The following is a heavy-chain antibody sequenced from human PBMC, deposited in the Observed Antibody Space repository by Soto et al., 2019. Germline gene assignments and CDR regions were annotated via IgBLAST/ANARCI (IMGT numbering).Heavy chain of an antibody. V-gene: IGHV4-30-4*02. CDR2: IYYSGST. D-gene: IGHD3-22*01. CDR1: GGSITSGDYY. CDR3: ARDDSSGYTVS. J-gene: IGHJ5*02. Sequence: PSETLSLTCTVSGGSITSGDYYWIWIRQPPGKGLEWIGYIYYSGSTYYNPSLKSRVTISVDTSKNQFSLKLSSVTAADTAVYYCARDDSSGYTVSWGQGTLVTVS.